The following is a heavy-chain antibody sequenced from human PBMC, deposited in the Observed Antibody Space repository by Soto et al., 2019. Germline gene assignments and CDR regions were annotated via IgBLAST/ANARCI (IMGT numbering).Heavy chain of an antibody. CDR2: INPNSGGT. D-gene: IGHD3-3*01. J-gene: IGHJ4*02. CDR1: GYTFTGYY. V-gene: IGHV1-2*04. CDR3: ARVGSTIFHFDY. Sequence: QVQLVQSGAEVKKPGASVKVSCKASGYTFTGYYMHWVRQAPGQGLEWMGWINPNSGGTNYAQKFQGWVTMTRDKPISTAYMELSRLRSHDTAVYYCARVGSTIFHFDYRGQGTLVTVSS.